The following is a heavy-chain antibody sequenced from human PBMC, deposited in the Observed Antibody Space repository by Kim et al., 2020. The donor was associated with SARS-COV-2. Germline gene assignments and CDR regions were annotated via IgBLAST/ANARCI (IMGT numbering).Heavy chain of an antibody. CDR3: ARGMFRNGLDV. V-gene: IGHV3-74*01. J-gene: IGHJ6*04. CDR2: MSGDASTT. Sequence: GGSLRLSCAASGFTFRSYGINWVRQAPGKGLVWVSRMSGDASTTNYADSVKGRFTMSRDNAENTVYLQMNSLRGDDTAVYYCARGMFRNGLDVWGEGPTVTVSS. CDR1: GFTFRSYG. D-gene: IGHD1-1*01.